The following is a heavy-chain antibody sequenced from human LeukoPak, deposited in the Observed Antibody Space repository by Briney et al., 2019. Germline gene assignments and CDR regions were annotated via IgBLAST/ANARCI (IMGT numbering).Heavy chain of an antibody. CDR2: INHSGST. V-gene: IGHV4-34*01. CDR1: GGSFSGYY. Sequence: SETLSLTCAVYGGSFSGYYWSWIRQPPGEGLEWIGEINHSGSTNSNPSLKSRVTLSVDTSKHQFSLKPSAVTAADTAVYYCARAGFYYGMDVSGQGTTVTVSS. CDR3: ARAGFYYGMDV. J-gene: IGHJ6*02.